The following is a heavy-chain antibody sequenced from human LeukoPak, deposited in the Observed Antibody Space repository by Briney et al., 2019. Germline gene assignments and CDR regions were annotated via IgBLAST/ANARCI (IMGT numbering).Heavy chain of an antibody. CDR1: GFSFSNYA. V-gene: IGHV3-23*01. D-gene: IGHD3-3*01. Sequence: TGGSLRLSCAASGFSFSNYAMSWVRQAPGKGLEWVSAISGRGANTYYADSVKGRFTISRDNAKNSLYLQMNSLRAEDTALYHCARDGRFGRSAVAFDIWGQGTMVTVSS. J-gene: IGHJ3*02. CDR3: ARDGRFGRSAVAFDI. CDR2: ISGRGANT.